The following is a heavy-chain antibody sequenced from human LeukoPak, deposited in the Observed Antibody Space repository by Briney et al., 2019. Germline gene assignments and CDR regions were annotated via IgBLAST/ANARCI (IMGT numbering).Heavy chain of an antibody. D-gene: IGHD2-15*01. J-gene: IGHJ4*02. CDR3: ARARGGRNFDY. V-gene: IGHV4-34*01. Sequence: SETLSLTCGVYGGSFSSYYWNWIRQPPGKGLEWIGEINHSGSTNYNPSLKSRVTISVDTSKNQFSLKLSSVTAADTAVYYCARARGGRNFDYWGQGTLVTVSS. CDR1: GGSFSSYY. CDR2: INHSGST.